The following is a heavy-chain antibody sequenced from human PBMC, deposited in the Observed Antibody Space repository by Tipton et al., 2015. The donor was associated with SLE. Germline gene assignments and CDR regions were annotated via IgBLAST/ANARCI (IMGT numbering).Heavy chain of an antibody. D-gene: IGHD3-16*02. CDR2: ISSSSSYI. J-gene: IGHJ4*02. V-gene: IGHV3-21*04. CDR1: GFTFSSYS. Sequence: SLRLSCAASGFTFSSYSMNWVRQAPGKGLEWVSSISSSSSYIYYADSVKGRFTISRDNAKNSLYLQMNSLRAEDTAVYYCASSRSGSYRYYFDYWGQGTLVTVSS. CDR3: ASSRSGSYRYYFDY.